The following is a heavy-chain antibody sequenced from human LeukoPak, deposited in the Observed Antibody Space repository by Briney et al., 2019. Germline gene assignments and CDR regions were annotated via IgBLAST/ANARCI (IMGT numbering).Heavy chain of an antibody. CDR3: ARDGQQYYYDSTPA. D-gene: IGHD3-22*01. V-gene: IGHV3-48*02. Sequence: QPGGSLRLSCAASGFTFSSYSMNWVRQAPGKGLEWVSYISSSSSTICYADSVKGRFTISRDNAKNSLYLQMNSLRDEDTAVYYCARDGQQYYYDSTPAWGQGTLVTVSS. CDR1: GFTFSSYS. CDR2: ISSSSSTI. J-gene: IGHJ5*02.